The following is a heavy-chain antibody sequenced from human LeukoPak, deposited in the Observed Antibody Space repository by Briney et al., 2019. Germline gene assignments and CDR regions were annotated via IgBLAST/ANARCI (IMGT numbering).Heavy chain of an antibody. V-gene: IGHV4-59*08. J-gene: IGHJ4*02. Sequence: SETLSLTCTASGGSISSYYWSWIRQPPGKGLEWIGFIYYSGSNINYNPSLKSRVTMSVDTSKNQFSLELSSVTAADTAVYYCARYFPGYSNRWYLDYWGQGTLVTVSS. CDR1: GGSISSYY. D-gene: IGHD4-11*01. CDR2: IYYSGSNI. CDR3: ARYFPGYSNRWYLDY.